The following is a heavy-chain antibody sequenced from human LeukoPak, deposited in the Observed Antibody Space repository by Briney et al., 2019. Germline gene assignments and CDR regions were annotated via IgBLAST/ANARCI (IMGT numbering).Heavy chain of an antibody. CDR1: GFTFSSPA. V-gene: IGHV3-23*01. J-gene: IGHJ4*02. CDR2: ISDSGGDS. CDR3: AKGGSYAPLDY. Sequence: GGSLRLSCTASGFTFSSPAMTWVRQAPGKGLDWVSAISDSGGDSIYTDSVKDRFTISRDNSKNTLYLQMNSLRAEDTALYYCAKGGSYAPLDYWGQGTLVTVSS. D-gene: IGHD1-26*01.